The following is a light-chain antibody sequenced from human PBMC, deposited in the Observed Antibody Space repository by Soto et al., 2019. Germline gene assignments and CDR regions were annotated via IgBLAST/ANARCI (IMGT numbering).Light chain of an antibody. V-gene: IGKV3-20*01. CDR2: GAS. CDR1: QSVRSSY. J-gene: IGKJ2*01. Sequence: EIVLTQSPGTLSLSPGERATLSCRASQSVRSSYLAWYQQKPGQAPRLLIYGASNRATGIPDRFSGSGSGTDFTLTISRLEPEDFAVYYCQQYCSSPYTFGQWTKLEIK. CDR3: QQYCSSPYT.